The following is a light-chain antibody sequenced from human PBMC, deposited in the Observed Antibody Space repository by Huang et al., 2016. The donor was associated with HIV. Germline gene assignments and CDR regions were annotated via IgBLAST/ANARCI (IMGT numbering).Light chain of an antibody. J-gene: IGKJ1*01. Sequence: DIQMTQSPSSLSASVGDRVTITCRASQSISSYLNWYQQKPGKDPKLLIYAASRLQSGVPSRFSGSGSGTDFTLTISSLQPEDFATYYCQQSYSTPWTFGQGTKVEIK. CDR2: AAS. CDR1: QSISSY. V-gene: IGKV1-39*01. CDR3: QQSYSTPWT.